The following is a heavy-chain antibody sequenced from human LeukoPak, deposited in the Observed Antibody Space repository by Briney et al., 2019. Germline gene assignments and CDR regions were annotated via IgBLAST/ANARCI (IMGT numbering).Heavy chain of an antibody. V-gene: IGHV3-15*01. D-gene: IGHD1-26*01. Sequence: GGSLRLSCAASGFTFSNAWMSWVRQAPGKGLEWVGRIKSKTDGGTTDYAAPVKGRFTISRDDSKNTLYLQMNSLRAEDTAVYYCAKSEGGSLGGWFDPWGQGTLVTVSS. J-gene: IGHJ5*02. CDR2: IKSKTDGGTT. CDR3: AKSEGGSLGGWFDP. CDR1: GFTFSNAW.